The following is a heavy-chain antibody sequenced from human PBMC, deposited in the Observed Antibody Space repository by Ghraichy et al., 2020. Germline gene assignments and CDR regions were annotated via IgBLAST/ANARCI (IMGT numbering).Heavy chain of an antibody. Sequence: SETLSLTCAVYGGSFSGYYWSWIRQPPGKGLEWIGLIEYSGGTNYNPSLKSRVSMSVDTSKNQFSLKLSSVTAADTALYYCARGFRRRHGYDEDNAFDYWGQGALVTVSS. D-gene: IGHD5-24*01. V-gene: IGHV4-34*01. CDR1: GGSFSGYY. CDR2: IEYSGGT. CDR3: ARGFRRRHGYDEDNAFDY. J-gene: IGHJ4*02.